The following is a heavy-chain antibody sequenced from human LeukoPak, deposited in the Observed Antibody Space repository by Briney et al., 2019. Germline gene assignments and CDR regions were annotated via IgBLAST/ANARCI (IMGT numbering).Heavy chain of an antibody. J-gene: IGHJ4*02. Sequence: GESLKISCKGSGYSFTSYWIGWVRQMPGKGLEWMGIIYPGDSDTRYSPPFQGQVTISADKSISTAYLQWSSLKASDTAMYYCARAHYDSSGYYYFDYWGQGTLVTVSS. CDR3: ARAHYDSSGYYYFDY. V-gene: IGHV5-51*01. CDR1: GYSFTSYW. D-gene: IGHD3-22*01. CDR2: IYPGDSDT.